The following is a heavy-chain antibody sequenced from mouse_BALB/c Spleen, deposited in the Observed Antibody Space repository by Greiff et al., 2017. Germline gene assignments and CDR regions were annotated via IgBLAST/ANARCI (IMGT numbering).Heavy chain of an antibody. Sequence: EVHLVESGGGLVKPGGSLKLSCAASGFTFSSYAMSWVRQSPEKRLEWVAEISSGGSYTYYPDTVTGRFTISRDNAKNTLYLEMSSLRSEDTAMYYCARNVYYGNYDYFDYWGQGTTLTVSS. CDR1: GFTFSSYA. D-gene: IGHD2-1*01. V-gene: IGHV5-9-4*01. CDR3: ARNVYYGNYDYFDY. J-gene: IGHJ2*01. CDR2: ISSGGSYT.